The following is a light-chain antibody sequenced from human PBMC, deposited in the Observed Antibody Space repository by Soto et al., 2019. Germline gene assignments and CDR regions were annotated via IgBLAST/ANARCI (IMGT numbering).Light chain of an antibody. Sequence: AIRMTQSPSSLSASTGDRVTITCRASQGISSYLAWYQQKPGKAPKLLIYAASTLQSGVPSMFSGSGSGTDFTLTISCLQSEDFVTYYCQQYYSYPFTFGGGTKVEIK. CDR2: AAS. J-gene: IGKJ4*01. V-gene: IGKV1-8*01. CDR3: QQYYSYPFT. CDR1: QGISSY.